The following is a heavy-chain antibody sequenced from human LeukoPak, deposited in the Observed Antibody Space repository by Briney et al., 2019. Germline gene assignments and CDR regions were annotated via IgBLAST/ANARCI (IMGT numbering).Heavy chain of an antibody. CDR2: INHSGST. CDR1: GGSFSGYY. CDR3: ARTPGIAAAGGSPDY. V-gene: IGHV4-34*01. Sequence: PSETLSLTCAVYGGSFSGYYWSWIRQPPGKGLEWIGEINHSGSTNYNPSLKGRVTISVDTSKNQFSLKLSSVTAADTAVYYCARTPGIAAAGGSPDYWGQGTLVTVSS. J-gene: IGHJ4*02. D-gene: IGHD6-13*01.